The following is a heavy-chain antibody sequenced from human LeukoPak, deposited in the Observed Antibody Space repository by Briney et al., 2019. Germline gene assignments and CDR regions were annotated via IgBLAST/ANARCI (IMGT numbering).Heavy chain of an antibody. CDR3: ARKLDTAMVTDYYYYGMDV. V-gene: IGHV4-34*01. CDR1: GGSFSGYY. CDR2: INHSGST. J-gene: IGHJ6*02. Sequence: PSETLSLTCAVYGGSFSGYYWSWIRQPPGKGLEWIGKINHSGSTNYNPSLKSRVTISVDTSKNQFSLKLSSVTAADTAVYYCARKLDTAMVTDYYYYGMDVWGQGTTVTVSS. D-gene: IGHD5-18*01.